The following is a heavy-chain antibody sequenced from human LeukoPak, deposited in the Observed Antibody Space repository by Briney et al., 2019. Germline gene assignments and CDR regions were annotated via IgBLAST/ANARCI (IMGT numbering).Heavy chain of an antibody. CDR3: ARDSNPYYYDSSGYYYFLAKYYYYYYMDV. CDR1: GFTFSSYA. V-gene: IGHV3-23*01. D-gene: IGHD3-22*01. J-gene: IGHJ6*03. CDR2: ISGSGGST. Sequence: GVSLRLYCAASGFTFSSYAMSWVRQAPGKGWVGVSAISGSGGSTFYADSVKDRFTNTRDNSKNTQYLQMNSLRAEDTAVYYCARDSNPYYYDSSGYYYFLAKYYYYYYMDVWGKGTTVTVSS.